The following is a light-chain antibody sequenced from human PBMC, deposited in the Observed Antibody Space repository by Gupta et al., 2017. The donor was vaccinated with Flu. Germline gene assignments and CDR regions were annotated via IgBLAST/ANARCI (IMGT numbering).Light chain of an antibody. CDR2: GAS. J-gene: IGKJ2*01. CDR1: QSSSSDV. Sequence: PGTLSWSPGERATLSIVSSQSSSSDVLEWERQKPGQAPRLIIYGASKSAMGNTDRFSGSGYETDFTLTTSRREDEDVGKYYGQKYGDSNAFGQGTRLEIK. CDR3: QKYGDSNA. V-gene: IGKV3-20*01.